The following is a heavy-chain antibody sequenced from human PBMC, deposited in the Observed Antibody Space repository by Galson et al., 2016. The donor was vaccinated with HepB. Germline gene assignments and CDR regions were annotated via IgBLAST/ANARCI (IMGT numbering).Heavy chain of an antibody. CDR3: AREIVLVAATPIDC. D-gene: IGHD2-15*01. CDR2: ISRTGSTI. Sequence: SLRLSCAASRFTFSTYSMNWVRQAPGKGLEWVSYISRTGSTIYYADSVKGRFTISRDNAKNSLYLQMNNLRDEDTAVYYCAREIVLVAATPIDCWGQGTLVTVSS. CDR1: RFTFSTYS. V-gene: IGHV3-48*02. J-gene: IGHJ4*02.